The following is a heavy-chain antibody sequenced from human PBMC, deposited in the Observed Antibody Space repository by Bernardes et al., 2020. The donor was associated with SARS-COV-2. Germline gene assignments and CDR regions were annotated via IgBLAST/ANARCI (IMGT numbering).Heavy chain of an antibody. Sequence: GGSLRLSCAASGFTFSHYGMHWVRQAPGKKLECIAVIRYNGSNTYYADSVKGRFTISRDNSKNTLYLQMNSLRAEDTAVYYCAKDRTSHAVDIWGQGKMVTVSS. CDR1: GFTFSHYG. D-gene: IGHD3-3*01. J-gene: IGHJ3*02. V-gene: IGHV3-30*18. CDR2: IRYNGSNT. CDR3: AKDRTSHAVDI.